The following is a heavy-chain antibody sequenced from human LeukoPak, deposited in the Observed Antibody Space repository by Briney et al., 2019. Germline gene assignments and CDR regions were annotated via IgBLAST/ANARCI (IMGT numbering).Heavy chain of an antibody. V-gene: IGHV1-2*02. CDR2: INPNSGGT. CDR3: ASVKMPGIAAAGTTASRAPGDY. CDR1: GSTFSSYA. J-gene: IGHJ4*02. D-gene: IGHD6-13*01. Sequence: ASVKLSCKASGSTFSSYAMNWVRQAPGQGLEWMGWINPNSGGTNYAQKFQGRFTMTRDTSISTAYMELSRQRSDDTAVYYCASVKMPGIAAAGTTASRAPGDYGGEGTLVTVP.